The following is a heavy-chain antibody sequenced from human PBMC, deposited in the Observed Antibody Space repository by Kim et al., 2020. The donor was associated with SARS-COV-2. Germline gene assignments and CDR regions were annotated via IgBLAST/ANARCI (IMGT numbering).Heavy chain of an antibody. Sequence: GGSLRLSCAASGFTFSSYAMHWVRQAPGKGLEWVAVISYDGSNKYYADSVKGRFTISRDNSKNTLYLQMNSLRAEDTAVYYCARDGSSSSLYYYGMDVWG. CDR3: ARDGSSSSLYYYGMDV. J-gene: IGHJ6*01. D-gene: IGHD6-13*01. V-gene: IGHV3-30*04. CDR2: ISYDGSNK. CDR1: GFTFSSYA.